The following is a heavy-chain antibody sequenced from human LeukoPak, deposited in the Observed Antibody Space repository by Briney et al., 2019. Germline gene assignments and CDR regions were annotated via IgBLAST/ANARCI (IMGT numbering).Heavy chain of an antibody. CDR3: ARRGYHDYSGFDY. J-gene: IGHJ4*02. Sequence: PGGSLRLSCAASGFTFSSYVMSWVRQAPGKGLEWVSSISGWSSDIYYADSVKGRFTISRDNSKNSLYLQMKSLRAEDTALYYCARRGYHDYSGFDYWGQGTLVTVSS. D-gene: IGHD3-16*01. CDR2: ISGWSSDI. V-gene: IGHV3-21*01. CDR1: GFTFSSYV.